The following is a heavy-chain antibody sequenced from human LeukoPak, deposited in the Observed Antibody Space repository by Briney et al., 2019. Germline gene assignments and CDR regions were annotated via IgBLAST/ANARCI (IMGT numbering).Heavy chain of an antibody. CDR3: AREGWHDAFDI. Sequence: GGSLRLSCAASGFTFSSHSMNWVRQAPGKGLEWVSSITSSSSDIFYADSVKGRFTISRDNAKDSLYLQINSLRAEDTAVYSCAREGWHDAFDIWGQGTMVTVSS. V-gene: IGHV3-21*01. CDR2: ITSSSSDI. CDR1: GFTFSSHS. J-gene: IGHJ3*02. D-gene: IGHD2-15*01.